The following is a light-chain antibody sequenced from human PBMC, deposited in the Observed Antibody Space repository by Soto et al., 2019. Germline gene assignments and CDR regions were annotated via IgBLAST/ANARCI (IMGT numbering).Light chain of an antibody. CDR2: GAS. CDR1: QSVSNSY. V-gene: IGKV3-20*01. CDR3: HQYDSIVQT. Sequence: EFVLTQSPGTLSLSPGERSTLSCRTSQSVSNSYVAWYQQKPGQAPRLLIYGASSRATGIPDRFSGSGSGTDFTLTISRLEPEDFAVYYCHQYDSIVQTFGQGTKVDIK. J-gene: IGKJ1*01.